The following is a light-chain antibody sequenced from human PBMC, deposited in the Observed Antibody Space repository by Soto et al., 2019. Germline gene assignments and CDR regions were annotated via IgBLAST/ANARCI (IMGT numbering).Light chain of an antibody. CDR1: SSDVGGYNH. J-gene: IGLJ2*01. V-gene: IGLV2-14*03. CDR3: NSYTSTNTLV. CDR2: DVT. Sequence: QSALTQPASVSGSPGQSITISCTGTSSDVGGYNHVSWYQQHPGKAPKLMIYDVTDRPSGVSNRFSGSKSVNTASLAISGLQAEDEADYYCNSYTSTNTLVFGGGTQLTV.